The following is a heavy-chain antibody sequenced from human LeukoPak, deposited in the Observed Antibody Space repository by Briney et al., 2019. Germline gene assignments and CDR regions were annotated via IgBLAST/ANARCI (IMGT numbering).Heavy chain of an antibody. CDR2: INRDGGLT. CDR3: AREEHRLAEAGTSAFDL. Sequence: GGSLRLSCVASGFTFSENWMHWVRQAPGKGRAWVSHINRDGGLTNYADSVKGRFTISRDNARNTVYLQMSSLRVEDTAIYFCAREEHRLAEAGTSAFDLGGQGTLVTVS. V-gene: IGHV3-74*01. J-gene: IGHJ3*01. CDR1: GFTFSENW. D-gene: IGHD6-13*01.